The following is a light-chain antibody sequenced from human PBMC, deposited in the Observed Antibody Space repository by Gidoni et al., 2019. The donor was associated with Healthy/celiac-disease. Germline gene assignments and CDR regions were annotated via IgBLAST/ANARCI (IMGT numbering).Light chain of an antibody. CDR3: QRSYT. V-gene: IGKV1-39*01. CDR1: QSISSY. J-gene: IGKJ2*01. CDR2: AAS. Sequence: DIQMTQSPSSLSASVGDRVTITYRASQSISSYLNWYQQKPGKAPKPLLYAASSMQSGVPARFSGSGSRTDFTLTISELQPEDFATYYCQRSYTFGQGTKLEIK.